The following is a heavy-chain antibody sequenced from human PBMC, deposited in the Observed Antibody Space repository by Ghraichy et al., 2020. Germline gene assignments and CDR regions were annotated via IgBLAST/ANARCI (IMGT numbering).Heavy chain of an antibody. CDR1: GFTFSSYS. CDR3: ARGGRREPPDY. D-gene: IGHD1-14*01. V-gene: IGHV3-21*01. CDR2: ISSSSSYI. Sequence: GESLNISCAASGFTFSSYSMNWVRQAPGKGLEWVSSISSSSSYIYYADSVKGRFTISRDNAKNSLYLQMNSLRAEDTAVYYCARGGRREPPDYWGQGTLVTVSS. J-gene: IGHJ4*02.